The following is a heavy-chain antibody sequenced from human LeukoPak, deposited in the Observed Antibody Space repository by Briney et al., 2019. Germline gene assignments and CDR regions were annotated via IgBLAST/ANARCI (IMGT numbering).Heavy chain of an antibody. CDR3: ARISFARGFDY. Sequence: GGSLRLSCAASGFTFDDYAMHWVRQAPGKGLEWVSGISWNSGHIDYADSVKGRFTISRDHAKNSVYLQMNSLRAEDTAIYYCARISFARGFDYWGQGTLVTVSS. D-gene: IGHD2/OR15-2a*01. J-gene: IGHJ4*02. V-gene: IGHV3-9*01. CDR2: ISWNSGHI. CDR1: GFTFDDYA.